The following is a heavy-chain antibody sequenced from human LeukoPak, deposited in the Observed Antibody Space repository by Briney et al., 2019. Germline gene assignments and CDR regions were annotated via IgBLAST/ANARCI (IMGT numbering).Heavy chain of an antibody. CDR3: VREGSCSSTSCFDY. CDR2: ISAYNGNT. CDR1: GYTFTSYG. Sequence: GASVKVSCKASGYTFTSYGISWVRQAPGQGLEWMGWISAYNGNTNYAQKLQGRVTMTTDTSTSTAYMELRSLRSDDTAVYYCVREGSCSSTSCFDYWGQGTLVTVSS. J-gene: IGHJ4*02. V-gene: IGHV1-18*04. D-gene: IGHD2-2*01.